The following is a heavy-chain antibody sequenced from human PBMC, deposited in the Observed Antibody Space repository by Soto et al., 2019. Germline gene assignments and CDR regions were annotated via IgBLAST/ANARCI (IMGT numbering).Heavy chain of an antibody. CDR2: ISSSSSYV. V-gene: IGHV3-21*01. Sequence: EVQLVESGGGLVKPGGSLRLSCAASGFTFSSYSMNWVRQAPGKGLEWVSSISSSSSYVYYADSVKGRFTISRDNAKNSLYLQMNSLRAEETAVYYCAGELDRRGGWFGPWGQGTLVAVSS. D-gene: IGHD1-1*01. CDR1: GFTFSSYS. J-gene: IGHJ5*02. CDR3: AGELDRRGGWFGP.